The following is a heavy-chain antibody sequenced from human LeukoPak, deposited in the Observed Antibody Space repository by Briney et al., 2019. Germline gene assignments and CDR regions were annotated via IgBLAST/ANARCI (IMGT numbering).Heavy chain of an antibody. CDR1: GGSISSGGYS. CDR2: IYHSGST. D-gene: IGHD2-2*01. V-gene: IGHV4-30-2*01. J-gene: IGHJ4*02. Sequence: SETLSLTCAVSGGSISSGGYSWSWIRQPPGKGLEWIGYIYHSGSTYYNPSLKSRVTISVDRSKNQFSLKLSSVTAADTAVYYCARVVCSSTSCYFDYWGQGTLVTVSS. CDR3: ARVVCSSTSCYFDY.